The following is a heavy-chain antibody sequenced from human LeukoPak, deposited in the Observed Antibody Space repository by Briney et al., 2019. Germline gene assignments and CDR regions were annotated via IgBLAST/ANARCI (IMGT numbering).Heavy chain of an antibody. CDR3: ARDGDDYGDYRYGMDV. D-gene: IGHD4-17*01. Sequence: SETLSLTCTVSGGSIGSYYWSWIRQPPGKGLEWIGYIYYSGSTNYNPSLKSRVTISVDTSKNQFSLKLSSVTAADTAVYYCARDGDDYGDYRYGMDVWGQGTTVTVSS. CDR2: IYYSGST. V-gene: IGHV4-59*01. J-gene: IGHJ6*02. CDR1: GGSIGSYY.